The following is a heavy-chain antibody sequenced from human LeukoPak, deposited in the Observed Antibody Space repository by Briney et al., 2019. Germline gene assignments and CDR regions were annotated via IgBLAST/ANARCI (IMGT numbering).Heavy chain of an antibody. CDR2: LSGSGTNT. J-gene: IGHJ4*02. CDR1: GFTFSTFP. CDR3: AKDREAGGWYYFDY. V-gene: IGHV3-23*01. Sequence: GGSLRLSCAASGFTFSTFPMSWVRQAPGKGLDWVSTLSGSGTNTYYADSVKGRFTISRDNSENTLYLQMNSLRADDTAVYYCAKDREAGGWYYFDYWGQGTLVTVSS. D-gene: IGHD6-19*01.